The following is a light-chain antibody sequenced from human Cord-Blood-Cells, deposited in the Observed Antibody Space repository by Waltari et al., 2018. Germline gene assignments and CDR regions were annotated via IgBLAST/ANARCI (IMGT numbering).Light chain of an antibody. CDR2: DVS. CDR3: SSYTSSSTWV. V-gene: IGLV2-14*01. Sequence: QSALTQPASVSGSPGQSLTISCTGTSRDVGAYNSVPWYQLHTRKAPKLMIYDVSTRPSVVSNRFSGSKSGNTASLTISGLQAEDEADYYCSSYTSSSTWVFGGGTKLTVL. J-gene: IGLJ3*02. CDR1: SRDVGAYNS.